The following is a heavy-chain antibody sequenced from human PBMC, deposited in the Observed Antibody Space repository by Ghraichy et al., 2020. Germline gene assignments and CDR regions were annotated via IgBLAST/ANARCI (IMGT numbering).Heavy chain of an antibody. Sequence: SGPTLVKPTQTLTLTCTFSGFSLNTPGMRVSWIRQPPGRALEWLARIDWDDDKFYSRSLKTRLTISKDTPRNQVLLTTTNMDPVDTATYYCARIPDYAYYDFWGQGTLVTVSS. V-gene: IGHV2-70*04. CDR1: GFSLNTPGMR. D-gene: IGHD4-17*01. CDR3: ARIPDYAYYDF. CDR2: IDWDDDK. J-gene: IGHJ4*02.